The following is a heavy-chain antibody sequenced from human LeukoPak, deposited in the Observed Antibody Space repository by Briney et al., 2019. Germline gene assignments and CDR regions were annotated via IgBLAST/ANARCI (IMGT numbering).Heavy chain of an antibody. CDR1: TYIFFTHG. CDR3: ARQVDKTMALPDF. J-gene: IGHJ4*02. Sequence: ASVKVSCKASTYIFFTHGITWVRQAPGQGLEWTGWISGYNGNTNYAQKLQDRVTMTIDTSTNTAYLELRSLRSDDTAVYYCARQVDKTMALPDFWGRGTLVTVSS. CDR2: ISGYNGNT. V-gene: IGHV1-18*04. D-gene: IGHD4/OR15-4a*01.